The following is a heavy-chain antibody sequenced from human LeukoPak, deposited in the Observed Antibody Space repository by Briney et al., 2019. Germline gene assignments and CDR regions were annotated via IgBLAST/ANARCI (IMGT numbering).Heavy chain of an antibody. J-gene: IGHJ4*02. V-gene: IGHV4-39*07. D-gene: IGHD6-13*01. CDR2: IYYSGST. Sequence: SETLSLTCTVSGGSISSSSYYWGWIRQPPGKGLEWIGSIYYSGSTYYNPSLKSRVTISVDTSKNQFSLKLSSVTAADTAVYYCAREGSTVPYWGQGTLVTVSS. CDR3: AREGSTVPY. CDR1: GGSISSSSYY.